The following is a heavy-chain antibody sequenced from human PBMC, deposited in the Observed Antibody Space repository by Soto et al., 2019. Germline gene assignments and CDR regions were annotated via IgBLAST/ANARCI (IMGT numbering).Heavy chain of an antibody. CDR2: INSDGSST. D-gene: IGHD6-13*01. CDR1: GFTFSSYW. CDR3: ARDGVAAADYYYYGMDV. Sequence: GGSLRLSCAASGFTFSSYWMHWVRQAPGKGLVWVSRINSDGSSTSYADSVKGRFTISRDNAKNTLYLQMNSLRAEDTAVYYCARDGVAAADYYYYGMDVWGQGTTVTVSS. V-gene: IGHV3-74*01. J-gene: IGHJ6*02.